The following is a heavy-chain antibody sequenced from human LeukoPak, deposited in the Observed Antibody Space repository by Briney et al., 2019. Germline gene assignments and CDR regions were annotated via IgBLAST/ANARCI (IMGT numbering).Heavy chain of an antibody. J-gene: IGHJ2*01. D-gene: IGHD3-22*01. V-gene: IGHV4-39*01. Sequence: SETLSLTCTVSGGSISSSSYYWGWIRQPPGKGLEWIGGIYYSGSTYYNPSLKSRVTISVDTSKNQFSLKLSSVTAADTAVYYCATYDSSGYYPYWYFDLWGRGTLVTVSS. CDR3: ATYDSSGYYPYWYFDL. CDR1: GGSISSSSYY. CDR2: IYYSGST.